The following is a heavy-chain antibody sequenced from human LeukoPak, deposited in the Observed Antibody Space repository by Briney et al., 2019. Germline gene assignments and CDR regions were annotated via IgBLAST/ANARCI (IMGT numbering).Heavy chain of an antibody. Sequence: PGGSLRLSCAASGFTFSSYWMSWIRQPPGKGLEWVANIKQDGSEQYYGDSVKGRFTISRDNTKNAVYLQMDSLRVDDTAVYYCIPSGFWGQGILVTVSS. CDR3: IPSGF. CDR2: IKQDGSEQ. CDR1: GFTFSSYW. V-gene: IGHV3-7*01. J-gene: IGHJ4*02. D-gene: IGHD3-10*01.